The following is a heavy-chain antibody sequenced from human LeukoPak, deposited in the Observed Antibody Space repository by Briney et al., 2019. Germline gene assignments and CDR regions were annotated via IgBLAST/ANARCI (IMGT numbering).Heavy chain of an antibody. J-gene: IGHJ6*03. V-gene: IGHV3-53*01. CDR2: IYSGGST. CDR1: GFTVSSNY. D-gene: IGHD3-3*01. CDR3: ARDGEDRGYDLEWLTYWEFYSCMDV. Sequence: GGSLRLSCAASGFTVSSNYMSWVRQAPGKGLEWVSVIYSGGSTYYADSVKGRFTISRDNSKNTLYLQMNSLRADDTAVYYCARDGEDRGYDLEWLTYWEFYSCMDVRGKGTTVTVSS.